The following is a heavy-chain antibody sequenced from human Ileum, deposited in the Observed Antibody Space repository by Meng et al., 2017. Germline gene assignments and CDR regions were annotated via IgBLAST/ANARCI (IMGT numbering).Heavy chain of an antibody. D-gene: IGHD3-22*01. CDR3: ATSNDRDVYYLGY. CDR2: IFQSGRT. CDR1: GTW. J-gene: IGHJ4*02. Sequence: HVQCPGSAPRLVKPSGTLSLPCAVSGTWWGWVRQPPGKGLEWIGEIFQSGRTNYNPSLKSRVTISIDKSKSQISLQLSAVTAADTAVYSCATSNDRDVYYLGYWGQGTLVTVSS. V-gene: IGHV4-4*02.